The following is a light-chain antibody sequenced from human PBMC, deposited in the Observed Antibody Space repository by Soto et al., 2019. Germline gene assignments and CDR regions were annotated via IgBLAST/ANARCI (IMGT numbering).Light chain of an antibody. J-gene: IGKJ5*01. CDR2: DAS. CDR3: QQRFNWQVT. Sequence: EIVLAQSPGTLSLSPGERATVSCRASQSINNYLAWYQQKPGQAPRLLIYDASNRATGIPARFSGSGSGTDFTLTISSLEPEDFAVYYCQQRFNWQVTFGQGTDWRL. V-gene: IGKV3-11*01. CDR1: QSINNY.